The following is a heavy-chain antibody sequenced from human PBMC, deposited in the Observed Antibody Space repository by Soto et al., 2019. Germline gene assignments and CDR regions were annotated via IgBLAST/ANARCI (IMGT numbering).Heavy chain of an antibody. V-gene: IGHV4-39*01. Sequence: TSETLSLTCSVSDDSINSDKYYWGWIRQPPGKGLEWIGSIYYRGNAYYNPSLETRVTMSLDTSSNQFSLRLSSVTAADTAVYYCARRVCTGVTCDPPQDSWLAPWGQGTLVTVSS. CDR1: DDSINSDKYY. CDR3: ARRVCTGVTCDPPQDSWLAP. D-gene: IGHD2-8*02. J-gene: IGHJ5*02. CDR2: IYYRGNA.